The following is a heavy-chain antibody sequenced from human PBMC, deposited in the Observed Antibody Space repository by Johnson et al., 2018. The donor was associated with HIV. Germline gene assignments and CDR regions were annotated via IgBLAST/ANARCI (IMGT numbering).Heavy chain of an antibody. CDR3: ARSGDYGAFDI. CDR1: GFTFSSYG. CDR2: ISYDGSNK. D-gene: IGHD2-21*02. V-gene: IGHV3-30-3*01. J-gene: IGHJ3*02. Sequence: QVQLVESGGGVVQPGRSLRLSCAASGFTFSSYGMHWVRQAPGTLLNWVAVISYDGSNKDYADSVKGRFTISRDNSKNTVYLQMNSLRAEDTAVYYCARSGDYGAFDIWGQGTMVTVSS.